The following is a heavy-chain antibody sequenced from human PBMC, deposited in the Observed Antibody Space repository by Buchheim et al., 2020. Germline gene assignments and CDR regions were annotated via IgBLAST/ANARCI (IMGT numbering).Heavy chain of an antibody. J-gene: IGHJ4*02. CDR1: GFTFTSYL. V-gene: IGHV3-23*01. D-gene: IGHD6-6*01. Sequence: EVGLLESGGSLAQPGGSLILSCAASGFTFTSYLMMWVRQGPGKGLECVSTINGRGDNTYYADSVKGRLIISRDTSRNPIYLRMDSLRVEDTAIYYCAKVGSSAYFFESWGRGTL. CDR2: INGRGDNT. CDR3: AKVGSSAYFFES.